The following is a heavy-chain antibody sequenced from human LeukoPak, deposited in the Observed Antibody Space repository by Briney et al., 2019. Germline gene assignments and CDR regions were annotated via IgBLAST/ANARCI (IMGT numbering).Heavy chain of an antibody. V-gene: IGHV3-48*03. CDR1: GFTFSRHQ. CDR3: ATETENSNYDAFDI. D-gene: IGHD4-11*01. Sequence: GGSLRLSCAASGFTFSRHQMGWARKAPGKGLEWVAFISEGGGHSRDYPDSVRGRFTISRDNAQNSLYLHMNSLRAEDTAVYYCATETENSNYDAFDIWGQGTMVTVSS. J-gene: IGHJ3*02. CDR2: ISEGGGHSR.